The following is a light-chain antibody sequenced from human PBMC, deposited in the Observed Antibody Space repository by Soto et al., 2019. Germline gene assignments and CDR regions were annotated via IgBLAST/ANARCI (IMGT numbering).Light chain of an antibody. CDR1: QTIATW. Sequence: DIQMTQTPSTLSASVGDRVTITCRASQTIATWLAWYQQKPGKAPKLLIYKASNLQSGVPSRFSGSGSGTEFTLSISSLQPDDFATYYCQQYSSFTTVGQGTKVDI. J-gene: IGKJ1*01. CDR3: QQYSSFTT. V-gene: IGKV1-5*03. CDR2: KAS.